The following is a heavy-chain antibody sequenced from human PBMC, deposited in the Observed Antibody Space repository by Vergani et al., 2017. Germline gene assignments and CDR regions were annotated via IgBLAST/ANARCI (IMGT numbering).Heavy chain of an antibody. CDR3: ASESDSSGSTPFDY. Sequence: EVQLVESGGGLDKPGGSLRLSCAASGFTFSSYSMNWVRQAPGKGLEWVSSISSSSSYIYYADSVKGRFTISRDNAKNSLYLQMNSLRAEDTAVYYCASESDSSGSTPFDYWGQGTLVTVSS. CDR2: ISSSSSYI. CDR1: GFTFSSYS. V-gene: IGHV3-21*01. J-gene: IGHJ4*02. D-gene: IGHD3-22*01.